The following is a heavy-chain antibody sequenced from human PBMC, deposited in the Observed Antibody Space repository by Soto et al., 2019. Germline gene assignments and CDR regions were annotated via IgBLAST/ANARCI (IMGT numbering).Heavy chain of an antibody. D-gene: IGHD2-2*02. Sequence: PGGSLRLSCAASGFTFSYYYMSGIRQAPGKGLEWVSYISSSGSTIYYADSVKGRFTISRDNAKNSLYLQMNSLRAEDTAVYYCARPNCSSTSCYTGGMDVWGQGTTVTVSS. CDR3: ARPNCSSTSCYTGGMDV. CDR1: GFTFSYYY. J-gene: IGHJ6*02. V-gene: IGHV3-11*01. CDR2: ISSSGSTI.